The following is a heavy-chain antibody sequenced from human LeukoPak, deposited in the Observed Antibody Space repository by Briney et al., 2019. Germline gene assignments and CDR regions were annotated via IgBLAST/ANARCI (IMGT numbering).Heavy chain of an antibody. D-gene: IGHD2-21*02. CDR2: IRYDGSDK. CDR1: GFNFSNYD. CDR3: AKGDTS. Sequence: GGSLRLSCAASGFNFSNYDMHWVRQAPGKGLEWVAFIRYDGSDKYYADSVKGRFTISRDNSKNTLYVQMNSLRNEDTAVYYCAKGDTSWGRGALVTVSS. V-gene: IGHV3-30*02. J-gene: IGHJ5*02.